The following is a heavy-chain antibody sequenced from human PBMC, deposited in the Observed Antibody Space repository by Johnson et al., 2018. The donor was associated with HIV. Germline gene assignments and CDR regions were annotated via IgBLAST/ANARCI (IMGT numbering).Heavy chain of an antibody. V-gene: IGHV3-30*02. CDR1: GFTFSSFD. CDR3: AKVRGGTGHGAFDI. CDR2: IRYDGSNT. J-gene: IGHJ3*02. Sequence: QMLLVESGGGVVQPGGSLRLSCAASGFTFSSFDMHWVRQAPGKGLEWVSFIRYDGSNTYCADSVKGRFTISRDNAKNSLYLQMNRLRAEDTAVYYCAKVRGGTGHGAFDIWGQGTMV.